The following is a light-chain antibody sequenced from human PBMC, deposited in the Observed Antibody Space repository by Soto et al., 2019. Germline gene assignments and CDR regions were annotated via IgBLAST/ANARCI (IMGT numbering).Light chain of an antibody. J-gene: IGKJ4*01. CDR3: QHFDDSLT. V-gene: IGKV3-20*01. CDR2: GAS. Sequence: EVVLTQSPGTLSLSPGERATLSCRASQSVDSSTLAWYQQKPGQAPRLLISGASKRATGTPDRFSGSGSGTAFTLTISRLAPEDFAVYYCQHFDDSLTFGGGTTVEIK. CDR1: QSVDSST.